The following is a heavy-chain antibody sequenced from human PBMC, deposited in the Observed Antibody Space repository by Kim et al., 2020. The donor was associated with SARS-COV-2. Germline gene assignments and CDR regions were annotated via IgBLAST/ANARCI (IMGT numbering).Heavy chain of an antibody. CDR1: GFTFTSSA. V-gene: IGHV1-58*01. D-gene: IGHD6-19*01. Sequence: SVKVSCKASGFTFTSSAVQWVRQARGQRLEWIGWIVVGSGNTNYAQKFQERVTITRDMSTSTAYMELSSLRSEDTAVYYCAAAGWYHDAFDIWGQGTMVTVSS. CDR3: AAAGWYHDAFDI. CDR2: IVVGSGNT. J-gene: IGHJ3*02.